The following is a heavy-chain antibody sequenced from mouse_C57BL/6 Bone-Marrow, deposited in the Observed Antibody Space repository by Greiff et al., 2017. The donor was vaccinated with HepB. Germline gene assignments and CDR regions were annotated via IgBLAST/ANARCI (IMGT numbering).Heavy chain of an antibody. V-gene: IGHV3-6*01. CDR2: ISYDGSN. CDR3: ARDKDGYYEEDAMDY. D-gene: IGHD2-3*01. CDR1: GYSITSGYY. J-gene: IGHJ4*01. Sequence: EVQVVESGPGLVKPSQSLSLTCSVTGYSITSGYYWNWIRQFPGNKLEWMGYISYDGSNNYNPSLKNRISITRDTSKNQFFLKLNSVTTEDTATYYCARDKDGYYEEDAMDYWGQGTSVTVSS.